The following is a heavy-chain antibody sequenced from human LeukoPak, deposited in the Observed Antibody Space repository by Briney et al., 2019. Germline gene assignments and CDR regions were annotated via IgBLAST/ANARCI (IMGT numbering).Heavy chain of an antibody. V-gene: IGHV4-30-4*08. CDR2: INYSGST. J-gene: IGHJ4*02. D-gene: IGHD2-2*01. CDR3: ASSRYCSSTSCHLRDY. CDR1: GCSISSGDYY. Sequence: SETLSLTCTVSGCSISSGDYYWSWIRQPPGKGLEWIGYINYSGSTYYNPSLKSRVTISVDTSKNQFSLKLSSVTAADTAVYYCASSRYCSSTSCHLRDYWGQGTLVTVSS.